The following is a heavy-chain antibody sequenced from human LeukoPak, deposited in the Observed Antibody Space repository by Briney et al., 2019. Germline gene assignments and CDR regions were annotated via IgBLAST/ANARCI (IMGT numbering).Heavy chain of an antibody. V-gene: IGHV3-21*01. Sequence: GGSLRLSCAASGFTFSSYSMNWVRQAPGKGLEWVSSISSSSSYIYYADSVKGRFTISRDNATNSLYLQMNSLRAEDTAVYYCASTPGIAVAVDYWGQGTLVTVSS. CDR1: GFTFSSYS. D-gene: IGHD6-19*01. CDR2: ISSSSSYI. J-gene: IGHJ4*02. CDR3: ASTPGIAVAVDY.